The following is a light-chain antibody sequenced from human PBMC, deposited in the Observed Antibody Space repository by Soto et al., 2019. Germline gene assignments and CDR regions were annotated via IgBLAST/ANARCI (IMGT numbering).Light chain of an antibody. CDR2: TNN. J-gene: IGLJ1*01. CDR1: SSNIGTNS. V-gene: IGLV1-44*01. CDR3: AAWDDSLKAYV. Sequence: QSVLTQPPSASGTPGLGVTISCSGSSSNIGTNSVDWYQQVPGAAPDLLIHTNNQRPSGVTDRFSACKSGASASLAIRGLQSQDEADYYCAAWDDSLKAYVFGTGTKVTVL.